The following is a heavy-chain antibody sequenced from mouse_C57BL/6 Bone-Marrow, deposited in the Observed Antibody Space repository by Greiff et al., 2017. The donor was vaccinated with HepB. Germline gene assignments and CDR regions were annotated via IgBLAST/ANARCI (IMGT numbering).Heavy chain of an antibody. Sequence: QVQLQQSGAELARPGASVKLSCKASGYTFTSYGISWVKQRTGQGLEWIGEIYPRSGNTYYNEKFKGKATLTADKSSSTAYMQLSSLTYEDSAVYFCARSPYLWYFDVWGTGTTVTVSS. CDR1: GYTFTSYG. CDR3: ARSPYLWYFDV. V-gene: IGHV1-81*01. J-gene: IGHJ1*03. D-gene: IGHD6-5*01. CDR2: IYPRSGNT.